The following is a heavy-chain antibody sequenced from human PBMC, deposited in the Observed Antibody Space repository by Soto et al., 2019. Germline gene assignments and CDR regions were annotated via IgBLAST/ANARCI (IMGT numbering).Heavy chain of an antibody. J-gene: IGHJ4*02. CDR2: ISWNSGSI. D-gene: IGHD5-12*01. V-gene: IGHV3-9*01. CDR3: ASSGYDFEGPEFDY. CDR1: GFTFDDYA. Sequence: EVQLVESGGGLVQPGRSLRLSCAASGFTFDDYAMHWVRQAPGKGLEWVSGISWNSGSIGYADSVKGRFTISRDNAKNSLYLQMNSLRAEDTALYYCASSGYDFEGPEFDYGGQGTMVTVSS.